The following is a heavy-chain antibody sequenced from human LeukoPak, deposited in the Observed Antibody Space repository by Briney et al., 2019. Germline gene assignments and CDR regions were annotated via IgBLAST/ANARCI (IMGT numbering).Heavy chain of an antibody. Sequence: SGGSLRLSCAASGFTFSSYAMSWVRQAPGKGLEWVSAISGDGGSTYYADSVKGRFIISRDNSKNTLYLRMNSLRAEDTALYYCAKLSSAYFRLNYFDYWGQGTLVTVSS. J-gene: IGHJ4*02. CDR2: ISGDGGST. D-gene: IGHD2/OR15-2a*01. CDR1: GFTFSSYA. CDR3: AKLSSAYFRLNYFDY. V-gene: IGHV3-23*01.